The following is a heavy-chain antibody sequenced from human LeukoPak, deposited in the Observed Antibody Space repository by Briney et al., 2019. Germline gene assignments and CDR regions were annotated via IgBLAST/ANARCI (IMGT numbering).Heavy chain of an antibody. V-gene: IGHV1-2*02. CDR3: GSCSGGSCYFDS. D-gene: IGHD2-15*01. CDR1: GYTFSNYG. J-gene: IGHJ4*02. Sequence: GASVKVSCKASGYTFSNYGITWVRQAPGQGLEWMGWINPNSGGTNYAQKFQGRVTMTRDTSISTAYMELSRLRSDDTAVYYCGSCSGGSCYFDSWGQGTLVTVSS. CDR2: INPNSGGT.